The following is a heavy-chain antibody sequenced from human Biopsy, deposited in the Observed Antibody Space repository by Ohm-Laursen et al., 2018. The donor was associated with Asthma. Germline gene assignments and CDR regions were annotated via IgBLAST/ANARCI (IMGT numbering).Heavy chain of an antibody. Sequence: GASEKVSCKISGYSLTDLSMHWVRQAPGQGLEWMGGHDHEEGGTVNARRFQGRVTMTEDTSTDTAYMELSSLSSDDTAVYYCASDFPKDYVRYNFQFWGQGTLVTVSP. CDR3: ASDFPKDYVRYNFQF. D-gene: IGHD4-17*01. J-gene: IGHJ4*02. V-gene: IGHV1-24*01. CDR1: GYSLTDLS. CDR2: HDHEEGGT.